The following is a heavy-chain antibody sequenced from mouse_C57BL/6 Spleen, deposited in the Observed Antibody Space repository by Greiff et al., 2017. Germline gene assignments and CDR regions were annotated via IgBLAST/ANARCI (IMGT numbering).Heavy chain of an antibody. CDR3: ARHDGYYGWDYYAMDY. CDR1: GYTFTSYW. V-gene: IGHV1-64*01. Sequence: QVQLQQSGAELVKPGASVKLSCKASGYTFTSYWMHWVKQRPGQGLEWIGMIHPNSGSTNYNEKFKSKATLTVDKSSSTAYMQLSSLTSEDSAVYYCARHDGYYGWDYYAMDYWGQGTSVTVSS. CDR2: IHPNSGST. D-gene: IGHD2-3*01. J-gene: IGHJ4*01.